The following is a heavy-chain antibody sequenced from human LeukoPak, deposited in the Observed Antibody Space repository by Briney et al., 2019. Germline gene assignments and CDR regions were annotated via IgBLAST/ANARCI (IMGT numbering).Heavy chain of an antibody. D-gene: IGHD4-17*01. J-gene: IGHJ4*02. CDR2: FDPEDGET. Sequence: ASVKVSCKVSGYTLTELSMHWVRQAPGKGLEWMGGFDPEDGETIYAQKFQGRVTMTEDASTDTAYMELSSLRSEDTAVYYCATISRDYGDYGPGVYYWGQGTLVTVSS. V-gene: IGHV1-24*01. CDR1: GYTLTELS. CDR3: ATISRDYGDYGPGVYY.